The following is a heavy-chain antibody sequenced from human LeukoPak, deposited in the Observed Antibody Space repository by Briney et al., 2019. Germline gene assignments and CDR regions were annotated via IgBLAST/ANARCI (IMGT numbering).Heavy chain of an antibody. V-gene: IGHV4-38-2*02. CDR3: ARDPDTSYSNNYYMDV. CDR1: GYSISSGYY. D-gene: IGHD4-11*01. J-gene: IGHJ6*03. CDR2: IYHSGST. Sequence: SETLSLTCTVSGYSISSGYYWGWIRQPPGKGLEWIGSIYHSGSTYYNPSLKSRVTISVDRSKNQFSLKLSSVTAADTAVYYCARDPDTSYSNNYYMDVWGKGTTVTVSS.